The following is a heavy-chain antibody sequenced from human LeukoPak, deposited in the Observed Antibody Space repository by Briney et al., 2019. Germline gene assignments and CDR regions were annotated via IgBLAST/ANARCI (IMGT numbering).Heavy chain of an antibody. J-gene: IGHJ4*02. CDR1: GFTFDDYA. V-gene: IGHV3-9*03. D-gene: IGHD6-13*01. CDR3: AKGRRLGIAAAEIDY. Sequence: GGSLRLPCAASGFTFDDYAMHWVRQAPGKGLEWVSGISWNSGSIGYADSVKGRFTISRDNAKNSLYLQMNSLRAEDMALYYCAKGRRLGIAAAEIDYWGQGTLVTVSS. CDR2: ISWNSGSI.